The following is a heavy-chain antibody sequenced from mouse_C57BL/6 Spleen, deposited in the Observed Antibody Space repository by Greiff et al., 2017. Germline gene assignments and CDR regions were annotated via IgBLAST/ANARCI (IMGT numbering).Heavy chain of an antibody. CDR2: IYPGSGNP. CDR1: GYTFTDYY. D-gene: IGHD3-1*01. Sequence: QVQLQQSGAELVRPGASVKLSCKASGYTFTDYYINWVKQRPGQGLEWIARIYPGSGNPYYNEKFKGKATLTAEKSSSTAYMQLSSLTSDDSAVYFCARKSSGRNAMDDWGQGTSVTVSS. V-gene: IGHV1-76*01. J-gene: IGHJ4*01. CDR3: ARKSSGRNAMDD.